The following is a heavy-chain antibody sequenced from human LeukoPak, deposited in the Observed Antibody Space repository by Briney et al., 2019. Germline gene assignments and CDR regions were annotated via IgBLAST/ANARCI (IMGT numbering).Heavy chain of an antibody. J-gene: IGHJ4*02. V-gene: IGHV3-23*01. CDR1: GFTFATYA. D-gene: IGHD3-22*01. Sequence: GGSLRLSCAASGFTFATYAMSWFRQAPGKGLEWISSISGSGGNTYYSDSVKGRFTISRDNSKNTPYLQMNSLRAEDTAVYYCAKVVHSSGSDDYWGQGTLVTVSS. CDR2: ISGSGGNT. CDR3: AKVVHSSGSDDY.